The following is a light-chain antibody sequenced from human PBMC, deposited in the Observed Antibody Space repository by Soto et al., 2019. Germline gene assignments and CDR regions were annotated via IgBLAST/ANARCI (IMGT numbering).Light chain of an antibody. Sequence: DIQMPQSPSAMSASVGDRVIITCRSSQPISNYLAWFQQKPGQAPKRLIYAASTLQSGVPSRFSGSGSGTEFTLTISSMQPEDFATYYCQQLNSYLGTFGPGTKVDIK. J-gene: IGKJ3*01. CDR1: QPISNY. CDR2: AAS. V-gene: IGKV1-17*03. CDR3: QQLNSYLGT.